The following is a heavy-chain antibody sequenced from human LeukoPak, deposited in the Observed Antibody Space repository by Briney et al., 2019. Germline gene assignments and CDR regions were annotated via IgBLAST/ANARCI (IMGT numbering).Heavy chain of an antibody. J-gene: IGHJ1*01. V-gene: IGHV1-69*05. CDR3: AIKDCSGGSCYSIAEYFQH. CDR2: IIPIFGTA. CDR1: GGTFSSYA. Sequence: SVKVSCKASGGTFSSYAISWVRQAPGQGLEWTGGIIPIFGTANYAQKFQGRVTITTDESTSTAYMELSSLRSEDTAVYYCAIKDCSGGSCYSIAEYFQHWGQGTLVTVSS. D-gene: IGHD2-15*01.